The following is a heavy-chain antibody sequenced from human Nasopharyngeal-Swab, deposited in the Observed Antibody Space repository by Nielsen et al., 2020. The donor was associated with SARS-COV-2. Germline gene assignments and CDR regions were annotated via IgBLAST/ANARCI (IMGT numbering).Heavy chain of an antibody. CDR1: VGTFSRYA. Sequence: SVKVSCKASVGTFSRYAISWVRQAPGQGLEWMGGIIPIFGTANYAQKFQGRVTITADESTSTAYMELSSLRSEDTAVYYRAREKDFNWFDPWGQGTLVTVSS. V-gene: IGHV1-69*13. CDR2: IIPIFGTA. CDR3: AREKDFNWFDP. J-gene: IGHJ5*02. D-gene: IGHD3/OR15-3a*01.